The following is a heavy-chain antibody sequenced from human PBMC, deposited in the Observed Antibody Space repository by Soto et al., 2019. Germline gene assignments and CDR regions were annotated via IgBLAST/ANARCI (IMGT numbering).Heavy chain of an antibody. V-gene: IGHV6-1*01. Sequence: SQSLSLTCAISGDSVSSNSAAWNWIRQPPSRGLEWLGRTYYRSKWYNEYAVSVKSRITINPDTSKNQFSLQLNSVTPEDTAVYYCARSRGWFAFWGQGTLVTVSS. CDR3: ARSRGWFAF. J-gene: IGHJ5*01. CDR1: GDSVSSNSAA. CDR2: TYYRSKWYN.